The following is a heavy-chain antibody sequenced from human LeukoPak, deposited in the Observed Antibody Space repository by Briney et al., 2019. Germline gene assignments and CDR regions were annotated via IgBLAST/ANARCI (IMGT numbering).Heavy chain of an antibody. Sequence: PGGSLRLSCAASGFTFDDYAMHWVRQAPGKGLEWVSVIYSGGSTYYADSVKGRFTISRDNSKNTLYLQMNSLRAEDTAVYYCARVDTDFDWLDVYYMDVWGKGTTVTISS. CDR2: IYSGGST. V-gene: IGHV3-53*01. J-gene: IGHJ6*03. CDR3: ARVDTDFDWLDVYYMDV. CDR1: GFTFDDYA. D-gene: IGHD3-9*01.